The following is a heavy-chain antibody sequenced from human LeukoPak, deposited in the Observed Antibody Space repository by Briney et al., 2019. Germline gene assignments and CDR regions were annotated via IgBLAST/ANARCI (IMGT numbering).Heavy chain of an antibody. J-gene: IGHJ5*02. V-gene: IGHV3-21*01. Sequence: GGSLRLSCAASGFTFSSYSMNWVRQAPGKGLEWVSSISSSSSYIYYADSVKGRFTISRDNAKNSQYLQMNSLRAEDTAVYYCARDVITMVRGVIGWFDPWGQGTLVTVSS. CDR3: ARDVITMVRGVIGWFDP. CDR2: ISSSSSYI. CDR1: GFTFSSYS. D-gene: IGHD3-10*01.